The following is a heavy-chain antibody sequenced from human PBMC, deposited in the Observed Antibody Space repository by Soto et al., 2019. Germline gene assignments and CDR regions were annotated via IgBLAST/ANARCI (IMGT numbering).Heavy chain of an antibody. CDR1: GGTFSSYA. CDR3: ARGDYSSRGGYYGMDV. V-gene: IGHV1-69*12. D-gene: IGHD6-13*01. CDR2: IIPIFGTA. J-gene: IGHJ6*02. Sequence: QVQLVQSGAEVKKPGSSVKVSCKASGGTFSSYAISWVRQAPGQGLEWMGGIIPIFGTANYAQKFQGRVTSTADESTSKAYMDLSSLRSEDTAVYYCARGDYSSRGGYYGMDVWGQGTTVTVSS.